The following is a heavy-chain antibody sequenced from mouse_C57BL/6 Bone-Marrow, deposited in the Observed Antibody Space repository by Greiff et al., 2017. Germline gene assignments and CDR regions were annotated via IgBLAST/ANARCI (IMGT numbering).Heavy chain of an antibody. Sequence: VQLQQPGAELVRPGTSVKLSCKASGYTFTSYWMHWVKQRPGQGLEWIGVIDPSASYTNYNQKFKGKATLTVDTSSSTAYMQLSSLTSEDSAVYYGASTWFAYGGQGTLVTVSA. V-gene: IGHV1-59*01. CDR2: IDPSASYT. D-gene: IGHD4-1*02. CDR1: GYTFTSYW. J-gene: IGHJ3*01. CDR3: ASTWFAY.